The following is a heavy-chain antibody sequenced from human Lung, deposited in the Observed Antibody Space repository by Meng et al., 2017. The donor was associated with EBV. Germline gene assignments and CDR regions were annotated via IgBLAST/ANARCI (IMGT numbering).Heavy chain of an antibody. Sequence: QAQLRQSVPGLVKPSQPPSLTCAISGDSVSNNSAVWNWIRQSPSRGLEWLGRTYYRSKWYNDYAVSVKSRISINPDTSKNQFSLQLNSVTPEDTAVYYCARATSGFDSWGQGTLVTVSS. CDR2: TYYRSKWYN. CDR1: GDSVSNNSAV. J-gene: IGHJ4*02. D-gene: IGHD2-2*01. V-gene: IGHV6-1*01. CDR3: ARATSGFDS.